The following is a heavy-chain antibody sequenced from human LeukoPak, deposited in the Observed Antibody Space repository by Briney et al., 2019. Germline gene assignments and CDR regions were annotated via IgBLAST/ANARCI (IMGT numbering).Heavy chain of an antibody. CDR2: IYTSGST. V-gene: IGHV4-4*07. D-gene: IGHD3-3*01. Sequence: SETLSLTCSVSGGSISSYYWSWIRQPAGKGLEWIGRIYTSGSTNYNPSLKSRVTISVDTSKNQFSLKLSSVTAADTAVYYCARASMAIFGLGDAFDIWGQGTMVTVSS. CDR3: ARASMAIFGLGDAFDI. J-gene: IGHJ3*02. CDR1: GGSISSYY.